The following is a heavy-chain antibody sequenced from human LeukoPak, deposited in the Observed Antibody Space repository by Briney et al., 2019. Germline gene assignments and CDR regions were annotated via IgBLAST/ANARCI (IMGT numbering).Heavy chain of an antibody. D-gene: IGHD3-22*01. CDR3: AKDPPLYYYDSSGDSTFDY. CDR2: ISSSGGST. J-gene: IGHJ4*02. Sequence: GGSLRLSCAASGFTFSDYYMSWIRQAPGKGLEWVSYISSSGGSTYYADSVKGRFTISRDNSKNTLYLQMNSLRAEDTAVYYCAKDPPLYYYDSSGDSTFDYWGQGTLVTVSS. V-gene: IGHV3-11*01. CDR1: GFTFSDYY.